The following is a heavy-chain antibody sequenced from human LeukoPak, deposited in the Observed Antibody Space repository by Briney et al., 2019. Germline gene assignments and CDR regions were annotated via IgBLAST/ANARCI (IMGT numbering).Heavy chain of an antibody. CDR1: GFTFSDYY. J-gene: IGHJ6*03. CDR3: ARCRYYYYYYMDV. CDR2: ISSSGSTI. V-gene: IGHV3-11*04. Sequence: GGSLRLSCAASGFTFSDYYMSLIRQAPGKGLEWVSYISSSGSTIYYADSVKGRFTISRDNAKNSLYLQMNSLRAEDTAVYYCARCRYYYYYYMDVWGKGTTVTVSS.